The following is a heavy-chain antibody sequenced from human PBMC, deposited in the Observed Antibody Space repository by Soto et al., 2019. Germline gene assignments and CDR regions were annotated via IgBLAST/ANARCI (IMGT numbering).Heavy chain of an antibody. D-gene: IGHD5-12*01. Sequence: QVQLVQSGAELKKPGSSVKVSCMSSGGTLSSDSFSWVRQAPGQGLEWMGRIIPVLGIPNYAQKFQGRLTISADSSTTTGYMVLGSLTSDYTAVYYFARVVDFYFDDWGQGTMVTVSS. CDR1: GGTLSSDS. V-gene: IGHV1-69*02. CDR3: ARVVDFYFDD. CDR2: IIPVLGIP. J-gene: IGHJ4*02.